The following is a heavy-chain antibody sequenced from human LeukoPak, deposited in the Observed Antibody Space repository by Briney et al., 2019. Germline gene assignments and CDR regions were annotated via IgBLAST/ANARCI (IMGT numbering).Heavy chain of an antibody. CDR1: GFTFSDYY. J-gene: IGHJ4*02. CDR2: IKQDGSEK. Sequence: GGSLRLSCAASGFTFSDYYMSWVRQAPGKGLEWVANIKQDGSEKYYGDSVKGRFTISRDNAKNSLYLQMNSLRVEDTSVYYCARLRGLYSGTYRYQTAFEFWGQGSLLTVSS. V-gene: IGHV3-7*01. D-gene: IGHD1-26*01. CDR3: ARLRGLYSGTYRYQTAFEF.